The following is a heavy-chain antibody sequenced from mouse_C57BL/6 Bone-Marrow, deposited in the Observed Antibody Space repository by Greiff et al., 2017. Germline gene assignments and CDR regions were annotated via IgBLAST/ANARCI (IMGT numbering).Heavy chain of an antibody. J-gene: IGHJ2*01. CDR1: GYTFTSYW. CDR3: ARSGDSSGYRYFDY. V-gene: IGHV1-64*01. CDR2: IHPNSGST. D-gene: IGHD3-2*02. Sequence: QVQLQQPGAELVKPGASVTLSCKASGYTFTSYWMHWVKQRPGQGLEWIGMIHPNSGSTNYNEKFKSKATLTVDKSSSTAYMQLSSLTSEDSAVYDCARSGDSSGYRYFDYWGQGTTLTVSS.